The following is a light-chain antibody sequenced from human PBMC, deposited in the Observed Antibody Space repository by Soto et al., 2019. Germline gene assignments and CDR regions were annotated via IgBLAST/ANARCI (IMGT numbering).Light chain of an antibody. CDR3: QQANSFPIT. CDR2: ATS. J-gene: IGKJ5*01. Sequence: DIQMTQSPSSLSASLGDRVTITCRASQNIDNYLNWYQQKPGKAPKLLIYATSSLQSGVPSRFSGSGSGTDFTLTISSLQPEDFATYYCQQANSFPITFGQGTRLEIK. CDR1: QNIDNY. V-gene: IGKV1-12*01.